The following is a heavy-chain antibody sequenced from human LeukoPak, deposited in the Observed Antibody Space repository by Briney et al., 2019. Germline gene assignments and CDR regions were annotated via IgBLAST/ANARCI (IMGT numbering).Heavy chain of an antibody. Sequence: PSETLSLTCTVSGDSVNSYYWSWIRQPPGKGLEWIGHFHYSGSTNNNPSLKSRVTISVDKSKNQISLKLSSVTAADTAVYYCARGVSRGYSCGRYYMDVWGKGTTVTVSS. CDR2: FHYSGST. J-gene: IGHJ6*03. D-gene: IGHD5-18*01. V-gene: IGHV4-59*02. CDR1: GDSVNSYY. CDR3: ARGVSRGYSCGRYYMDV.